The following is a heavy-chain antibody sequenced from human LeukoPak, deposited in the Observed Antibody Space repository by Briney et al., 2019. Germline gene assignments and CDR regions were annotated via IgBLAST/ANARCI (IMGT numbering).Heavy chain of an antibody. D-gene: IGHD3-22*01. CDR3: ARAGPYDSSGSAFDI. CDR2: INPDGSTI. J-gene: IGHJ3*02. Sequence: GGSLRLSCAASGFTFSNYWVHWVRQAPGKGLVWVSRINPDGSTINYADSVKGRFTISRDNAKNTLYLQMNSLRAEDTAVYYCARAGPYDSSGSAFDIWGQGTMVTVSS. V-gene: IGHV3-74*01. CDR1: GFTFSNYW.